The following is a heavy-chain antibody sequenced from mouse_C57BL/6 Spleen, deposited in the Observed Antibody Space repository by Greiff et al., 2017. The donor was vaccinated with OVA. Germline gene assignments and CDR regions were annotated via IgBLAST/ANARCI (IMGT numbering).Heavy chain of an antibody. CDR3: ARHGEYALYAMDY. V-gene: IGHV2-6-1*01. J-gene: IGHJ2*01. D-gene: IGHD2-3*01. CDR2: IWSDGST. Sequence: QVQLKESGPGLVAPSQSLSITCTVSGFSLTSYGVHWVRQPPGKGLEWLVVIWSDGSTTYNSALKSRLSISKDNSKSQVFLKMNSLQTDDTAMYYCARHGEYALYAMDYWGQGTTLTVSS. CDR1: GFSLTSYG.